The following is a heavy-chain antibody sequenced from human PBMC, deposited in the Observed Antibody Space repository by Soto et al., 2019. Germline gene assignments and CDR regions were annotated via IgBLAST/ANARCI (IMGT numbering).Heavy chain of an antibody. J-gene: IGHJ4*02. CDR1: GDSISGGGYY. V-gene: IGHV4-31*03. CDR3: ARAAVRWGPGGYFVY. D-gene: IGHD3-16*01. Sequence: QVQLLESGPGLVKPSQTLSLTCTVSGDSISGGGYYWSWIRQHPGQGLEWIGHIYYTGSSYYNPSLLSRVAISLEPSKNQFSLRLSSATAADTAVYYCARAAVRWGPGGYFVYWGQGTLVTVSS. CDR2: IYYTGSS.